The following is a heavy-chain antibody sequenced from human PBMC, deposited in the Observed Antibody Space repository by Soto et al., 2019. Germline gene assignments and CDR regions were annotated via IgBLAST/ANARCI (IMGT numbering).Heavy chain of an antibody. Sequence: QVQLVQSGAEVKKPGSSVKVSCKASGGTFSSYTISWVRQAPGQGLEWMGRIIPILGIANYAQKFQGRVTITADKSTSTADRELSSLRSEDTAVYYCARGGDSSSWYYFDYWGQGTLVTVSS. V-gene: IGHV1-69*02. CDR2: IIPILGIA. CDR1: GGTFSSYT. CDR3: ARGGDSSSWYYFDY. J-gene: IGHJ4*02. D-gene: IGHD6-13*01.